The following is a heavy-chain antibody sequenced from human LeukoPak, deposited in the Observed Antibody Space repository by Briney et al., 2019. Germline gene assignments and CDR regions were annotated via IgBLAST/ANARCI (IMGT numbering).Heavy chain of an antibody. Sequence: PGGSLRLSCAASGFTFSSYWMSWVRQAPGKGLEWVANIKQDGSEKYYVDSVKGRFTISRDNAKNSLYLQMNSLRAEDTAVYYCARDRPVTHCTNGVRYGMDVWGQGTTVTVSS. V-gene: IGHV3-7*01. CDR3: ARDRPVTHCTNGVRYGMDV. CDR2: IKQDGSEK. J-gene: IGHJ6*02. CDR1: GFTFSSYW. D-gene: IGHD2-8*01.